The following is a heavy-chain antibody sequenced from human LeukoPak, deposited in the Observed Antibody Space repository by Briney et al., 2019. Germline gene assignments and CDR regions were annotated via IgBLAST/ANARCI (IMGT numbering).Heavy chain of an antibody. CDR3: ARGHSGYDFYYYYYMDV. V-gene: IGHV4-4*02. D-gene: IGHD5-12*01. CDR1: GGSISSSNW. CDR2: IYHSGNT. J-gene: IGHJ6*03. Sequence: PSETLSLTCAVSGGSISSSNWWCWVRQPPGKGLEWIGEIYHSGNTNYNPSLKSRVTISVDTSKNQFSLKLSSVTAADTAVYYCARGHSGYDFYYYYYMDVWGKGTTVTISS.